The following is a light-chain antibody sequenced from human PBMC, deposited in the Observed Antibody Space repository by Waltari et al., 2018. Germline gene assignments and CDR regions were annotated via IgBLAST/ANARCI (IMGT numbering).Light chain of an antibody. Sequence: QSALTQPASVSGSPGQSIAISCAGTSSDVGAYNFVSWYQQHPGKAPKPMIYDVNERPSGVSDRFSGSKSGNTASLTISGLQAEDETDYYCSSFTTSGTYVFGTGTKVTVL. J-gene: IGLJ1*01. V-gene: IGLV2-14*03. CDR3: SSFTTSGTYV. CDR1: SSDVGAYNF. CDR2: DVN.